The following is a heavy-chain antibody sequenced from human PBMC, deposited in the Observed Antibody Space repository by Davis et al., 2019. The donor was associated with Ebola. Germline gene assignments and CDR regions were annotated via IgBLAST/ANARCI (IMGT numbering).Heavy chain of an antibody. D-gene: IGHD3-16*01. CDR2: VYHDGST. CDR1: RYPIITGYY. CDR3: ARDRNYDYVWEK. Sequence: SETLSLTCTVSRYPIITGYYWGWIRQSPGKGLEWIGGVYHDGSTIYNPSLKSRVTMSVDTPKNQFSLKLTSVTAADTAVYYCARDRNYDYVWEKWGQGTLVTVSS. V-gene: IGHV4-38-2*02. J-gene: IGHJ4*02.